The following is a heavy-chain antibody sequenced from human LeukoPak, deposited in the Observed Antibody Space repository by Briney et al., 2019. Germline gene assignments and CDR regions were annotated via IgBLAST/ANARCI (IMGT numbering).Heavy chain of an antibody. CDR2: INWNGGST. V-gene: IGHV3-20*04. D-gene: IGHD6-19*01. CDR1: GFTFSSYE. CDR3: ARLSYSSGWYGEASYDY. Sequence: GGSLRLSCAASGFTFSSYEMNWVRQAPGKGLEWVSGINWNGGSTGYADSVKGRFTISRDNAKNSLYLQMNSLRAEDTALYYCARLSYSSGWYGEASYDYWGQGTLVTVSS. J-gene: IGHJ4*02.